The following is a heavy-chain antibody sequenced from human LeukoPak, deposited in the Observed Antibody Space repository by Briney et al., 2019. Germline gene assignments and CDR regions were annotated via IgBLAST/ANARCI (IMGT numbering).Heavy chain of an antibody. CDR3: ARDYYGSSFAY. D-gene: IGHD3-10*01. CDR1: GFTFRSYW. Sequence: GGSLRLSCGASGFTFRSYWMRWVRQAPGKGLVWVSRINGDGSSTTYADAVKGRFTISRDNAKNTLDLQMNSLRAEDTAVYYCARDYYGSSFAYWGQGALVTVSS. V-gene: IGHV3-74*01. J-gene: IGHJ4*02. CDR2: INGDGSST.